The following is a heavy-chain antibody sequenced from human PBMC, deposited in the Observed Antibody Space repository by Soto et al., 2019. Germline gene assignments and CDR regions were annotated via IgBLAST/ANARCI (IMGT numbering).Heavy chain of an antibody. J-gene: IGHJ4*02. CDR1: GGSISSSSYY. CDR3: ARQTLNRRNRLPSPFDY. D-gene: IGHD1-1*01. Sequence: SETLSLTCTVSGGSISSSSYYWGWIRQPPGKGLEWIGSIYYSGSTYYNPSLMSRVTIFVDTSKNQFSLKLNSVTAADTTVYYCARQTLNRRNRLPSPFDYWGQGTLVTVSS. V-gene: IGHV4-39*01. CDR2: IYYSGST.